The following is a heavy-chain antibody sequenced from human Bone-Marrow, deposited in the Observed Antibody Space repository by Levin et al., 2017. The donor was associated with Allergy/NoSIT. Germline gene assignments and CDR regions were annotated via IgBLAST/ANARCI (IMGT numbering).Heavy chain of an antibody. CDR3: ARVSNLGASAGFDF. CDR1: GYPFANYY. V-gene: IGHV1-2*02. J-gene: IGHJ4*02. D-gene: IGHD1-26*01. Sequence: VASVKVSCKTSGYPFANYYIHWVRQAPGQGLEWMGWINPNSVATSYAQTFQGRLTMTRDTSINTAYMELSKLRSDDTAVYYCARVSNLGASAGFDFWGQGTLVTVSS. CDR2: INPNSVAT.